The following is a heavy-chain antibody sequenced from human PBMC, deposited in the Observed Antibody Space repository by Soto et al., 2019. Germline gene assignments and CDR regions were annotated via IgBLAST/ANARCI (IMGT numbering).Heavy chain of an antibody. D-gene: IGHD3-3*01. CDR1: GHTLTEFS. V-gene: IGHV1-24*01. Sequence: ASVKVSCKISGHTLTEFSIHWVRQAPGKGLEWMGGFDPEGGEAIYAQKWHGRVTVTEDTVTDTAYMELSGLKSDDTAVYYCARGYDFWSGPQGPTGMDVWGQGTTVTVS. CDR2: FDPEGGEA. J-gene: IGHJ6*02. CDR3: ARGYDFWSGPQGPTGMDV.